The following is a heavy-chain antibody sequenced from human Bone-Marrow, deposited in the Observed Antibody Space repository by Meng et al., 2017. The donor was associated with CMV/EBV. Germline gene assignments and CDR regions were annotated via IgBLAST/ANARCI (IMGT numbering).Heavy chain of an antibody. Sequence: GESLKISCASSGFSFDDYAMSWVRQVPGKGLEWVSGLNWNGGTRAYADSVKGRFSISRDNSKTSLYLQMNSLRAEDTASYYCARDQGHCSSTSCYWGPFYYWGQGALVTVSS. CDR3: ARDQGHCSSTSCYWGPFYY. CDR2: LNWNGGTR. V-gene: IGHV3-20*04. CDR1: GFSFDDYA. D-gene: IGHD2-2*01. J-gene: IGHJ4*02.